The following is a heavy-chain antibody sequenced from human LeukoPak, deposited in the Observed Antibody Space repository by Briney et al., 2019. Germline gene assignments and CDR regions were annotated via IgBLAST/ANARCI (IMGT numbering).Heavy chain of an antibody. CDR2: ISGSSTTI. J-gene: IGHJ5*02. Sequence: GGSLRLSCTVSGFTFSSYAMSWVRQAPGKGLEWVSYISGSSTTIYYADSVKGRFTISRDNAKNSLYLQMNSLRDEDTAVYYCARDLVGATASWGQGTLVTVSS. CDR1: GFTFSSYA. D-gene: IGHD1-26*01. V-gene: IGHV3-48*02. CDR3: ARDLVGATAS.